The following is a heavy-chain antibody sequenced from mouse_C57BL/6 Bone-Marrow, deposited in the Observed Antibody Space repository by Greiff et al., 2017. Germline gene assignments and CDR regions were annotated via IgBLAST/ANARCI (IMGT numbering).Heavy chain of an antibody. Sequence: QVQLQQPGAELVKPGASVKLSCKASGYTFTSYWMHWVKQRPGQGLEWIGMIHPNSGSTNYNEKFKGKATLTVDKSSSTAYMQLSSLTSEDSAVYYCARLKPTGRFDYWGQGTTLTVSS. D-gene: IGHD1-1*01. CDR3: ARLKPTGRFDY. CDR1: GYTFTSYW. V-gene: IGHV1-64*01. CDR2: IHPNSGST. J-gene: IGHJ2*01.